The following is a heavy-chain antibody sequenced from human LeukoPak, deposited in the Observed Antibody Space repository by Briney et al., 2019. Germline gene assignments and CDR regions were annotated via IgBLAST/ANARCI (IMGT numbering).Heavy chain of an antibody. D-gene: IGHD2-2*01. Sequence: PGGSLRLSCAASGFTVSSNYMSWFRQAPGKGLEWVGFIRSKAYGGTTEYAASVKGRFTISRDDSKSIAYLQMNSLKTEDTAVYYCSRWTWEVAPGGGNWFDPWGQGTLVTVSS. J-gene: IGHJ5*02. CDR1: GFTVSSNY. CDR2: IRSKAYGGTT. CDR3: SRWTWEVAPGGGNWFDP. V-gene: IGHV3-49*03.